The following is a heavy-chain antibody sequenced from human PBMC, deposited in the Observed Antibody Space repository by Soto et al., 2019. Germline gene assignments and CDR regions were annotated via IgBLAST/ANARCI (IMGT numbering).Heavy chain of an antibody. CDR2: IYYTGST. CDR3: AREKNYLPHYFDY. CDR1: GGSVSSGSYY. D-gene: IGHD1-7*01. J-gene: IGHJ4*02. V-gene: IGHV4-61*01. Sequence: PSETLSLTCTVSGGSVSSGSYYWSWIRQPPGKGLEWIGYIYYTGSTNYNPSLKSRVTMSVDTSKNQFSLKLGSVTAADTAVYYCAREKNYLPHYFDYWGQGTLVTVSS.